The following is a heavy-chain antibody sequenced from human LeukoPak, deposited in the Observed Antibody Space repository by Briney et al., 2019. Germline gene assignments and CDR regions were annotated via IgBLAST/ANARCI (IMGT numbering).Heavy chain of an antibody. CDR3: AKDGAFWRH. CDR2: IYHSGST. V-gene: IGHV4-4*02. D-gene: IGHD4/OR15-4a*01. CDR1: GGSIKSNNW. Sequence: SETLSLTCAVSGGSIKSNNWWSWVRQPPGKGLEWIGEIYHSGSTNYNPSLKSRVTISVDTSRNQFSLKLSSVTAADTAVYYCAKDGAFWRHWGQGTLVTVSS. J-gene: IGHJ4*02.